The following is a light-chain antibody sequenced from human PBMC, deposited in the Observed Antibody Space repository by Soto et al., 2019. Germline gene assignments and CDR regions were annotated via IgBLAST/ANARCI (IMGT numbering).Light chain of an antibody. Sequence: EIVMTQSPATLSLSPGERTTLSCRASQSVSNNLALYQEKPGQAPRLLIYGAYTRATGIPARFSGSGSGTDFTLTISSLQTQNIAVYFSQRYNYWCPKTFGQGTKV. V-gene: IGKV3-15*01. J-gene: IGKJ1*01. CDR2: GAY. CDR1: QSVSNN. CDR3: QRYNYWCPKT.